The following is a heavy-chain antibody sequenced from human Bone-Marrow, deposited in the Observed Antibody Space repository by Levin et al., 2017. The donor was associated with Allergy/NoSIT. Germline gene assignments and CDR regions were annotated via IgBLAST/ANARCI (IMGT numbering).Heavy chain of an antibody. CDR1: GYTLTELS. J-gene: IGHJ4*02. Sequence: PEASVKVSCKVSGYTLTELSIHWVRQAPGKGLEWMGGFDPEDDETIYAQKFQGRATLTEDTSTDTAYMELSSLGSEDTAVYYCTTESGDGHHYFHFWGQGTLVTVSS. V-gene: IGHV1-24*01. CDR2: FDPEDDET. D-gene: IGHD3-10*01. CDR3: TTESGDGHHYFHF.